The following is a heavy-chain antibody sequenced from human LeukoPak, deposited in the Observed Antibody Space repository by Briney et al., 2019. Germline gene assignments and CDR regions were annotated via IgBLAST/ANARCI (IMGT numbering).Heavy chain of an antibody. CDR1: GYTFTSYD. V-gene: IGHV1-8*01. CDR3: ARVYDSSGYYLYY. J-gene: IGHJ4*02. Sequence: GASVKVSCKASGYTFTSYDTNWVRQATGQGLEWMGWMNPNSGNTGYAQKFQGRVTMTRNTSISTAYMELSSLRSEDTAVYYCARVYDSSGYYLYYWGQGTLVTVSS. D-gene: IGHD3-22*01. CDR2: MNPNSGNT.